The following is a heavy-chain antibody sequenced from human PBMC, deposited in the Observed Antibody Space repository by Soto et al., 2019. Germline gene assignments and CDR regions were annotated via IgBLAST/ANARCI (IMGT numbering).Heavy chain of an antibody. Sequence: GGSLRLSCAASGFTVGSYAMTWVRQAPGKGLEWVSGSSGSGAETYYADSVKGRFTVSRDNSKNTLYLQMNSLRAEDTAVYYCAKEDKYYERLTGRSVHGDFDIWGQGTRVNVAS. CDR3: AKEDKYYERLTGRSVHGDFDI. CDR2: SSGSGAET. D-gene: IGHD3-9*01. CDR1: GFTVGSYA. V-gene: IGHV3-23*01. J-gene: IGHJ3*02.